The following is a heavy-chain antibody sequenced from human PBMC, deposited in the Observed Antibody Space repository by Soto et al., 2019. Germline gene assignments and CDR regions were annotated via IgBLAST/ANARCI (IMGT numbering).Heavy chain of an antibody. Sequence: XESLKISCKGSGYSFTSYWIGWVRQMPGKGLEWMGIIYPGDSDPKYSPSFQGQVTMSADKSISTAYLHWSSLKASDTAMYYCTRQAMSGTTDYWGQGNLVTVSS. CDR2: IYPGDSDP. CDR3: TRQAMSGTTDY. CDR1: GYSFTSYW. J-gene: IGHJ4*02. V-gene: IGHV5-51*01. D-gene: IGHD1-7*01.